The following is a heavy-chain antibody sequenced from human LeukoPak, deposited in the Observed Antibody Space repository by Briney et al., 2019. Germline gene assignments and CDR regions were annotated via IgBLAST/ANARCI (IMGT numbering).Heavy chain of an antibody. D-gene: IGHD1-26*01. J-gene: IGHJ4*02. CDR2: ISGSGAST. CDR3: AHGSYSDY. CDR1: GFTFSSYA. Sequence: PGGSLRLPCAASGFTFSSYAMNWVRQAPGKGLEWVSAISGSGASTYYADSVKGRFTISRDNSKNTVYLQMNSLRAEDTAVYYCAHGSYSDYWGQGTLVTVSS. V-gene: IGHV3-23*01.